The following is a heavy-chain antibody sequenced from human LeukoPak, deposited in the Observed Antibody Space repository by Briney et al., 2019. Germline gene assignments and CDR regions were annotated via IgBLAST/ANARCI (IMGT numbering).Heavy chain of an antibody. D-gene: IGHD2/OR15-2a*01. V-gene: IGHV1-2*02. Sequence: ASVKVSCKASGYTFTGYYMHWVRQAPGQGLEWMGWINPNSGGTNYAQKFQGRVTMTRDTSISTAYMELSRLRSDDTAVYYRARVPNGPFGLLWFDYWGQGTLVTVSS. CDR3: ARVPNGPFGLLWFDY. J-gene: IGHJ4*02. CDR2: INPNSGGT. CDR1: GYTFTGYY.